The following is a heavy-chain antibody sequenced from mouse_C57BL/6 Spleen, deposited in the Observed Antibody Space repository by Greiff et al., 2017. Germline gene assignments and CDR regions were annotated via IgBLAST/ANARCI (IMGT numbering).Heavy chain of an antibody. CDR3: ARQSDGYYFDY. CDR2: ISSGGSYT. D-gene: IGHD2-3*01. J-gene: IGHJ2*01. V-gene: IGHV5-6*01. CDR1: GFTFSSYG. Sequence: EVKLVESGGDLVKPGGSLKLSCAASGFTFSSYGMSWVRQTPDKRLEWVATISSGGSYTYYPDSGKGRFTISRDNAKNTLYLQMSSLKSEDTAMYYCARQSDGYYFDYWGQGTTLTVSS.